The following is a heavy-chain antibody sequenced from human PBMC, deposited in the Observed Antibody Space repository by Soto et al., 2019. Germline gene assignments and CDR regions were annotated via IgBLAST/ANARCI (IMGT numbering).Heavy chain of an antibody. J-gene: IGHJ6*02. D-gene: IGHD4-17*01. V-gene: IGHV1-69*12. CDR2: IIPIFGTA. CDR1: GGTFSSYA. Sequence: QVQLVQSGAEVKKPGSSVKVSCKASGGTFSSYAISWVRQAPGQGLEWMGGIIPIFGTANYAQKFQGSATIAAAESTSTAYMALSSLRSEDTAVYYWARADYFAHYGMDVWGQGATVTVSS. CDR3: ARADYFAHYGMDV.